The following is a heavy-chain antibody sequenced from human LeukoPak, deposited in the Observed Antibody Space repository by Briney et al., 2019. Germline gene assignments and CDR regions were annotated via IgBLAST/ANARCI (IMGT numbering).Heavy chain of an antibody. Sequence: QPGRALLLSCAAAGFTFSSDGMHGGRQAPGKGVEGVGVRGYDGSNKYDADSVKRLFTISRDNSTNTLYLQMYSLRAEDTAVYYCARSWYDILTGYSEWDYWGQGTLVTVSS. D-gene: IGHD3-9*01. V-gene: IGHV3-33*01. CDR2: RGYDGSNK. CDR1: GFTFSSDG. CDR3: ARSWYDILTGYSEWDY. J-gene: IGHJ4*02.